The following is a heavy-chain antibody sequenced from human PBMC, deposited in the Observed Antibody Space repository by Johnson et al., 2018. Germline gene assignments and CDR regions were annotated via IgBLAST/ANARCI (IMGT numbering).Heavy chain of an antibody. J-gene: IGHJ3*02. CDR3: AKNLEVVLWFEGVGAFDI. CDR1: GFTFSGFA. Sequence: VQLVESGGGLVQPGGSLRLSCAASGFTFSGFAMNWVRQAPGKGLEWVSAISARGTEIYYADSVKGRFTISRDNSENTLFLQLNTLRAEDTAIYYCAKNLEVVLWFEGVGAFDIWGQGTMVTVSS. V-gene: IGHV3-23*04. CDR2: ISARGTEI. D-gene: IGHD3-10*01.